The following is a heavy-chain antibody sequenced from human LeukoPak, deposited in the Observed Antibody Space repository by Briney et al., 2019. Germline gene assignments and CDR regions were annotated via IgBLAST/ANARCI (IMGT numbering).Heavy chain of an antibody. V-gene: IGHV3-7*03. Sequence: GESLRLSCAASGFTFTTYWMSWVRQLPGKGLEWVANINQDGTEKYYVDSVKGRFTISRDNAKNSLDLQMNSLKTEDTAVYYCSSGGYCSSTSCYGENWGQGTLVTVSS. CDR3: SSGGYCSSTSCYGEN. J-gene: IGHJ1*01. CDR1: GFTFTTYW. D-gene: IGHD2-2*01. CDR2: INQDGTEK.